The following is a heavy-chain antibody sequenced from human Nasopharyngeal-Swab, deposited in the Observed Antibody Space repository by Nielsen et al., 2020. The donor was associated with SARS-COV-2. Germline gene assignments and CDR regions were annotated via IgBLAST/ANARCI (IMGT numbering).Heavy chain of an antibody. CDR3: ARLPAARLFDY. CDR2: IYYSGST. J-gene: IGHJ4*02. D-gene: IGHD6-6*01. CDR1: GGSISSSSYY. V-gene: IGHV4-39*01. Sequence: SETLSLTCTVSGGSISSSSYYWGWIRQPPGEGLEWIGSIYYSGSTYYNPSLKSRVTISVDTSKNQFSLKLSSVTAADTAVYYCARLPAARLFDYWGQGTLVTVSS.